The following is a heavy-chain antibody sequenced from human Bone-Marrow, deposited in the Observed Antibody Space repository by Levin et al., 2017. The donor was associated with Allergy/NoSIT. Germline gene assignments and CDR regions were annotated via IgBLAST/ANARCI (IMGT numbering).Heavy chain of an antibody. J-gene: IGHJ4*02. V-gene: IGHV4-59*01. CDR1: GGSISSYY. CDR2: IYYSGST. D-gene: IGHD6-19*01. CDR3: ARGGGIAVAATPPHFDY. Sequence: SETLSLTCTVSGGSISSYYWSWIRQPPGKGLEWIGYIYYSGSTNYNPSLKSRVTISVDTSKNQFSLKLSSVTAADTAVYYWARGGGIAVAATPPHFDYWGQGTLVTVSS.